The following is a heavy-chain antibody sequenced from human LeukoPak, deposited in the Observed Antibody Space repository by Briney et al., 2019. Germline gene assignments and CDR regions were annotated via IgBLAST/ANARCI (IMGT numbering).Heavy chain of an antibody. D-gene: IGHD3-22*01. J-gene: IGHJ3*02. Sequence: GGSLRLSCAVSGLTFNNYAMSWVRQAPGKGLEWVSGISGRGASKYYADSVKGRFTISRDNAKNSLYLQMNSLRAEDTAVYYCARTRRFTMIVVVGDVFDIWGQGTLVTVSS. CDR2: ISGRGASK. CDR1: GLTFNNYA. CDR3: ARTRRFTMIVVVGDVFDI. V-gene: IGHV3-23*01.